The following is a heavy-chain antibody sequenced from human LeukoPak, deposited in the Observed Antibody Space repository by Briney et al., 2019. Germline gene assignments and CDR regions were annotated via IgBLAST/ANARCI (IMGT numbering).Heavy chain of an antibody. D-gene: IGHD1-26*01. CDR1: GGSININTYY. Sequence: SETLSLTCTVSGGSININTYYWGWIRQPPGKGLEWIGTIYYSGRTYYNPSLKSRVTISVDTSKNQFSLKLSSVTAADTAVYYCARDQATIILGYFDYWGQATLVTVSS. V-gene: IGHV4-39*07. CDR2: IYYSGRT. CDR3: ARDQATIILGYFDY. J-gene: IGHJ4*02.